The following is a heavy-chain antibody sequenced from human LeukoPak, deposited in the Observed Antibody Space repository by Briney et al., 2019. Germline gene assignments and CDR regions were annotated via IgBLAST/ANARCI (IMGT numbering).Heavy chain of an antibody. CDR3: ARVDVLLSAPRN. J-gene: IGHJ4*02. D-gene: IGHD3-10*01. V-gene: IGHV1-2*02. Sequence: ASVKVSCKASGYTFTGYYMHWVRQAPGQGLEWMGWINPNSGGTNYAQKFQGRVTMTRDTSISTAYMELSRLRSDDTAVYYCARVDVLLSAPRNWGQGTLVTVSS. CDR1: GYTFTGYY. CDR2: INPNSGGT.